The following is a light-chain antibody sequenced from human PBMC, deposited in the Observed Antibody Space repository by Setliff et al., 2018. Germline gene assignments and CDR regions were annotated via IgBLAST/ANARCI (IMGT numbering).Light chain of an antibody. CDR1: SSDVGAYVH. CDR3: CSYAGIHTLI. V-gene: IGLV2-11*01. CDR2: DVN. J-gene: IGLJ2*01. Sequence: QSALSQPRSVSGSPGQSVTISCTGTSSDVGAYVHVSWYQQHPDTAPKLILYDVNNRPSGVPDRFSGSKFGNTASLTISGLQTEDEADYYCCSYAGIHTLIFGGGTQLTVL.